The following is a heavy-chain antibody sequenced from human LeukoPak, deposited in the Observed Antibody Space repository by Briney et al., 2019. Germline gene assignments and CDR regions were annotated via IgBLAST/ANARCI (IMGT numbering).Heavy chain of an antibody. CDR3: AKDLRPVLFDP. D-gene: IGHD4-17*01. J-gene: IGHJ5*02. V-gene: IGHV3-23*01. Sequence: PGGSLRLSCAASGFIFSGYWMTWVRQAPGKGLEWVSAISGSGGSTYYADSVKGRFTISRDNSKNTLYLQMNSLRAEDTAVYYCAKDLRPVLFDPWGQGTLVTVSS. CDR2: ISGSGGST. CDR1: GFIFSGYW.